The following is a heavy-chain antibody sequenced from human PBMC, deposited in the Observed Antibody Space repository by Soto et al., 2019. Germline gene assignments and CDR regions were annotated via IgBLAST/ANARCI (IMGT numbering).Heavy chain of an antibody. V-gene: IGHV5-51*01. J-gene: IGHJ4*02. D-gene: IGHD6-13*01. Sequence: GVPLPFSCQCSGYSISHIWIDWVRILPGKGLGSMGMIYPGDHETRYSPSFHGKVTISADKSINTAYLQWNSLEASDTAFYFCARSPRSSPYFDYWGQGALVTVSS. CDR1: GYSISHIW. CDR3: ARSPRSSPYFDY. CDR2: IYPGDHET.